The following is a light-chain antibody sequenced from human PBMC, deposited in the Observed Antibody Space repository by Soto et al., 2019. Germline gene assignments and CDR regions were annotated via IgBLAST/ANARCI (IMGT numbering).Light chain of an antibody. CDR1: SSDVGRYNF. Sequence: QSALTQPASVSGSPGQSIAIPCTGTSSDVGRYNFVSWYQRHPGKAPQLMIYAVTNRPSGVSNRFSGSKSGNTASLTISGLQAEDEADYYCSSYTNSTTQVFGTGTKVTVL. CDR3: SSYTNSTTQV. CDR2: AVT. J-gene: IGLJ1*01. V-gene: IGLV2-14*01.